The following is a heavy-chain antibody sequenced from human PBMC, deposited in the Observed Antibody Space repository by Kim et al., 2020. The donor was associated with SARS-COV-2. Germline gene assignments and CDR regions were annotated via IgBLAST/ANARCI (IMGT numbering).Heavy chain of an antibody. Sequence: SETLSLTCAVYGGSFSGYYWSWIRQPPGKGLEWIGEINHSGSTNYNPSLKSRVTISVDTSKNQFSLKLSSVTAADTAVYYCARANSGYSYGFIYYGMDVWGQGTTVTVSS. CDR1: GGSFSGYY. J-gene: IGHJ6*02. CDR2: INHSGST. D-gene: IGHD5-18*01. V-gene: IGHV4-34*01. CDR3: ARANSGYSYGFIYYGMDV.